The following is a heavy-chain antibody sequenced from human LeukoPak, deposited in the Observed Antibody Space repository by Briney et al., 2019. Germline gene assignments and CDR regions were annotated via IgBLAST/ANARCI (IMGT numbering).Heavy chain of an antibody. D-gene: IGHD5-12*01. CDR1: GFTFSSYE. J-gene: IGHJ4*02. CDR3: ARKSGYSQHFDY. Sequence: GGSLRLSCAASGFTFSSYEMNWVRQAPGKGLEWVSYISSSGSTIYYADSVKGRFTISRDNAKNSLYLQMNSLRAEDTAVYYCARKSGYSQHFDYWGQGTLVTVSS. V-gene: IGHV3-48*03. CDR2: ISSSGSTI.